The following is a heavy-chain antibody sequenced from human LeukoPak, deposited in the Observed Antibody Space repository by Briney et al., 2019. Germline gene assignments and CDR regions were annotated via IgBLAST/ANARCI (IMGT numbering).Heavy chain of an antibody. CDR3: AKGRWLRSYYYYMDV. J-gene: IGHJ6*03. Sequence: PGGSLRLSCAASGFTFSSYGMHWVRQAPGKGLEWVAVIWYDGSNKYYADSVKGRFTISRDNSKNTLYLQMNSLRAEDTAVYYCAKGRWLRSYYYYMDVWGKGTTVTVSS. CDR1: GFTFSSYG. D-gene: IGHD5-12*01. V-gene: IGHV3-33*06. CDR2: IWYDGSNK.